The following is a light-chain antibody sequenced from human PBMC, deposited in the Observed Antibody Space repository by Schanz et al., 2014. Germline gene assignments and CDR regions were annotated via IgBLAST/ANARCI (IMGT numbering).Light chain of an antibody. Sequence: DIQMTQSPSSLSASVGDTVTITCRTSQSISSWVAWYQQKPGKAPKLLIYLASSLESGVPSRFSGSGSGTEFSLTISSLQREDFATYYCQQHYITPLTFGGGTKVEIK. J-gene: IGKJ4*01. CDR2: LAS. CDR1: QSISSW. V-gene: IGKV1-5*03. CDR3: QQHYITPLT.